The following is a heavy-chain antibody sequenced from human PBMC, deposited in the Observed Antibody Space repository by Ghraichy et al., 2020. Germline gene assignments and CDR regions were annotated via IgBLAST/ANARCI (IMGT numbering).Heavy chain of an antibody. J-gene: IGHJ6*02. CDR3: ARAGYYDFWSGYDSDYYYYGMDV. Sequence: SETLSLTCTVSGGSVSSGSYYWSWIRQPPGKGLEWIGYIYYSGSTNYNPSLKSRVTISGDTSKNQFSLKLSSVTAADTAVYYCARAGYYDFWSGYDSDYYYYGMDVWGQGTTVTVSS. CDR2: IYYSGST. V-gene: IGHV4-61*01. D-gene: IGHD3-3*01. CDR1: GGSVSSGSYY.